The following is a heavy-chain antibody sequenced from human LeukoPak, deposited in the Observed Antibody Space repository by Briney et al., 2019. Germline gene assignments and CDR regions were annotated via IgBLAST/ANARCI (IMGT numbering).Heavy chain of an antibody. CDR2: MNPNSGDT. J-gene: IGHJ6*03. Sequence: ATVKVSCKASGYSFTSFDINWVRQATGQGLEWMGWMNPNSGDTGYAQKFQGRVTMTRNTSISTAYMELSSLRSEDTAVYYCARVPTAAAGTHYYYYMDVWGKGTTVTVSS. V-gene: IGHV1-8*01. CDR3: ARVPTAAAGTHYYYYMDV. D-gene: IGHD6-13*01. CDR1: GYSFTSFD.